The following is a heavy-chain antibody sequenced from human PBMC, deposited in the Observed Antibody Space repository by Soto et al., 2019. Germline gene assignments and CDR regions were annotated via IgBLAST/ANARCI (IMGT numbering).Heavy chain of an antibody. D-gene: IGHD2-2*03. J-gene: IGHJ3*02. CDR3: ARIIGYCRNNDCSWTFDI. CDR2: FYPGDSTS. Sequence: GESLKISCKTSGYSFISYWVAWVRQKPGKGLEWMGTFYPGDSTSTYSPSFQGQVTISVDKSISTAYLHLSSLKASDTAMYYCARIIGYCRNNDCSWTFDIWGQGTTVTGSS. CDR1: GYSFISYW. V-gene: IGHV5-51*01.